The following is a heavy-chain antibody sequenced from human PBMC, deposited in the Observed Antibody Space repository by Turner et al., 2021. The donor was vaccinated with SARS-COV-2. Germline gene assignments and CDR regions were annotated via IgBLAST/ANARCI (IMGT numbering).Heavy chain of an antibody. CDR2: IDSGGST. V-gene: IGHV3-53*01. D-gene: IGHD4-4*01. CDR1: GVTVSSNY. CDR3: AKGYSPDY. Sequence: EVQLVESGGGLIQHGGSLRLACAASGVTVSSNYMSWVRQDTVKVLEWVSVIDSGGSTYYADSVNGRFTISRDNSKNTLYLQMNSLRAEDTAVYYCAKGYSPDYWGQGTLVTVSS. J-gene: IGHJ4*02.